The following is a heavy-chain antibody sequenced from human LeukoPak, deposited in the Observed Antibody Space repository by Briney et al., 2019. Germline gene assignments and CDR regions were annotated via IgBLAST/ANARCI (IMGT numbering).Heavy chain of an antibody. CDR3: ARIQEYSSGSY. J-gene: IGHJ4*02. CDR2: MNPNSGNT. CDR1: EYTFTSYD. Sequence: GSVKVSCKASEYTFTSYDINWVRQATGQGLEWMGWMNPNSGNTGYAQKFQGRVTMTRNTSLSTAYMELTSLKSEDTATYYCARIQEYSSGSYWGQGILVTVSS. D-gene: IGHD3-22*01. V-gene: IGHV1-8*01.